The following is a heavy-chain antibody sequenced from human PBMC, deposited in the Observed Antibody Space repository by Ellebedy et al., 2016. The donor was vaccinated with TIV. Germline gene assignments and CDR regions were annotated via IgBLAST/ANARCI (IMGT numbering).Heavy chain of an antibody. V-gene: IGHV3-53*01. Sequence: PGGSLRLSCAASGFTVTTNYMNWVRQAPGKGLEWVSVIFSAADGGETHYADSVKVRFTISRDSSKNTLYLQMNSLRAEDTAVYNCARDADGNGGKLDYWGQGALVTVYS. J-gene: IGHJ4*02. CDR3: ARDADGNGGKLDY. CDR2: IFSAADGGET. CDR1: GFTVTTNY. D-gene: IGHD4-23*01.